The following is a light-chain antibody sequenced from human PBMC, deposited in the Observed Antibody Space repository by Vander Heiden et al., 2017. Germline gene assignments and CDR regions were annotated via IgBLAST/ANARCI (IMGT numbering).Light chain of an antibody. CDR2: QDS. CDR1: KLGDKY. CDR3: QTWDSSTVV. V-gene: IGLV3-1*01. Sequence: YELTQPPSVSVSPGQTASITCSGDKLGDKYACWYQQKPGQSPVLVIYQDSRRPSGIPERFSGSNSGNTATLTISGTQARDEADYYCQTWDSSTVVFGGGTKLNVL. J-gene: IGLJ2*01.